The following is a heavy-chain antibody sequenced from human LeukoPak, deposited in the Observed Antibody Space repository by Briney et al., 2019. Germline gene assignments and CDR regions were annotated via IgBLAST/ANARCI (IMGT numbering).Heavy chain of an antibody. V-gene: IGHV3-30-3*01. CDR1: GFTFSSYA. D-gene: IGHD3-9*01. CDR3: ARGEAYYDILTGYHVDY. Sequence: GGSLRLSCAASGFTFSSYAMHWVRQAPGKGLEGVAVISYDGSNKYYADSVKGRFTISRDNSKNTLYLQMNSLRAEDTAVYYCARGEAYYDILTGYHVDYWGQGTLVTVSS. CDR2: ISYDGSNK. J-gene: IGHJ4*02.